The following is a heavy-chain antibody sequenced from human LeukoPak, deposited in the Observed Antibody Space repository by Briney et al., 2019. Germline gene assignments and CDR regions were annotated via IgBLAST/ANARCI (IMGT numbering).Heavy chain of an antibody. V-gene: IGHV4-34*01. CDR1: GGSISSYY. CDR3: ARATFDSRGYYYEGEY. D-gene: IGHD3-22*01. CDR2: INHSGST. Sequence: PSETLSLTCTVSGGSISSYYWSWIRQPPGKGLEWIGEINHSGSTNYNPSLKSRVTISVDTSKNQFSLKLSSVTAADTAVYYCARATFDSRGYYYEGEYWGQGTLVTVSS. J-gene: IGHJ4*02.